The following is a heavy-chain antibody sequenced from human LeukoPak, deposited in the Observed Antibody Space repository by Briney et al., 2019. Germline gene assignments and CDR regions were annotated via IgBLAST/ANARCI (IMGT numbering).Heavy chain of an antibody. V-gene: IGHV4-30-2*01. CDR3: ARGVVVPAAYWYFDL. J-gene: IGHJ2*01. Sequence: SETLSLTCTVSGGSISSGGYYWSWIRQPPGKGLEWIGYIYHSGSTYYNPSLKSRVTISVDRSKNQFSLKLSSVTAADTAVYYCARGVVVPAAYWYFDLWGRGTLVTVSS. CDR1: GGSISSGGYY. CDR2: IYHSGST. D-gene: IGHD2-2*01.